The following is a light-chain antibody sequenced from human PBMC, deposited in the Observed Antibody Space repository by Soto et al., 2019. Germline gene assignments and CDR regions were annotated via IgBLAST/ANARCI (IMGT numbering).Light chain of an antibody. V-gene: IGLV1-47*01. CDR2: RNN. J-gene: IGLJ1*01. CDR1: SSNIGSNY. CDR3: AAWDDSRSGLYV. Sequence: QSVLTQPPSASATPGQRVTVSWSGSSSNIGSNYVFWYQHLAGTAPKLLIYRNNQRPSGVPDRFSGSKSGTSASLAISGLRSEDEADYYCAAWDDSRSGLYVFGTGTQLTVL.